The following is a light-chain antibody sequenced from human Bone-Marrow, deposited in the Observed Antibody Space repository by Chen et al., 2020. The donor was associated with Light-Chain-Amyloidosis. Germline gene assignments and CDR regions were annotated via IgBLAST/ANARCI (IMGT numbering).Light chain of an antibody. CDR1: ISDIGSNKY. Sequence: QSALTQPASVSGSPGQSITIACTGSISDIGSNKYVSWYKQYPDKAPQLIIYDFNNRPSGVSSRCSCSKSVSTAALTISGLLAEDDALYYCSSITDTTSWVFGGGTKVTVL. J-gene: IGLJ3*02. CDR2: DFN. V-gene: IGLV2-14*03. CDR3: SSITDTTSWV.